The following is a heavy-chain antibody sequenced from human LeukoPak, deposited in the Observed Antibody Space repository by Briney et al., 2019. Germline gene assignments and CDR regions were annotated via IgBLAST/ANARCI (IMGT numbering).Heavy chain of an antibody. J-gene: IGHJ2*01. CDR3: ARHSGNWNNCYFYL. Sequence: SQTLSLTCTVSGGSISSYYWSWIRQPPGKRLEWIGYIYSSGTTHYNPSLKSRVTISVDTSKNQFSLKLSSVTAADTAVYYCARHSGNWNNCYFYLWGRGTLVTVSS. D-gene: IGHD1-20*01. CDR1: GGSISSYY. V-gene: IGHV4-59*08. CDR2: IYSSGTT.